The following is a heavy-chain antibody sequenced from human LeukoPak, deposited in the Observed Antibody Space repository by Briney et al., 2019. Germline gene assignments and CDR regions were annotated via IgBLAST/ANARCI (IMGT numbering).Heavy chain of an antibody. J-gene: IGHJ4*02. CDR1: GFTFSGYA. V-gene: IGHV3-30*02. CDR2: IRYDGSNK. Sequence: PGGSLRLSCAASGFTFSGYAMTWVRQAPGKGLEWVAFIRYDGSNKYYADSVKGRFTISRDNSKNTLYLQMNSLRAEDTAVYYCAKVLDLYDFWSGPDYWGQGTLVTVSS. CDR3: AKVLDLYDFWSGPDY. D-gene: IGHD3-3*01.